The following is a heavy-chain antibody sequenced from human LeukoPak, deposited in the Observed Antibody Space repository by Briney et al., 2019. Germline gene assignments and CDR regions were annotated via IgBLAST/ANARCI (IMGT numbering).Heavy chain of an antibody. V-gene: IGHV1-69*02. CDR3: ARAPKDGYNQRYFDY. CDR2: IIPILGIA. CDR1: GGTFSSYT. Sequence: RWASVKVSCKASGGTFSSYTISWVRQAPGQGLEWMGRIIPILGIANYAQKFQGRVTITADKSTSTAYMELSCLRSEDTAVYYCARAPKDGYNQRYFDYWGQGTLVTVSS. D-gene: IGHD5-24*01. J-gene: IGHJ4*02.